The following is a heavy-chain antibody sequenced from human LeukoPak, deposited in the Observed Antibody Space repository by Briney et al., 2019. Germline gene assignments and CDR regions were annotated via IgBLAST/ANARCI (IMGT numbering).Heavy chain of an antibody. D-gene: IGHD6-19*01. J-gene: IGHJ6*03. CDR2: IYTSGST. V-gene: IGHV4-61*02. CDR3: ARGGSGWNYYYYYMDA. Sequence: SQTLSLTCTVSGGSISSGSYFWSWIRQPAGKGLEWIGRIYTSGSTNYNPSLKSRVTISVDTSKNQFSLKLSSVTAADTAVYYCARGGSGWNYYYYYMDAWGKGTTVTISS. CDR1: GGSISSGSYF.